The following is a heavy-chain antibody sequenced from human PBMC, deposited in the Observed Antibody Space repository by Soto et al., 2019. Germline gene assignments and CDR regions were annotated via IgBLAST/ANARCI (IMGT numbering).Heavy chain of an antibody. CDR3: ARGTRDYNWNYVPYYYYYMDV. V-gene: IGHV4-59*01. CDR2: IYYSGST. CDR1: GGSISSYY. Sequence: PSETLSLTCTVSGGSISSYYWSWIRQPPGKGLEWIGYIYYSGSTNYNPSLKSRVTISVDTSKNQFSLKLSSVTAADTAIYYYARGTRDYNWNYVPYYYYYMDVWGKGTTVTVSS. J-gene: IGHJ6*03. D-gene: IGHD1-7*01.